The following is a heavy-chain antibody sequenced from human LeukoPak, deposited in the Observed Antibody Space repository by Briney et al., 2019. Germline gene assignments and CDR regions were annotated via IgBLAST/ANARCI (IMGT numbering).Heavy chain of an antibody. CDR2: ISGSGGST. D-gene: IGHD3-10*01. V-gene: IGHV3-23*01. Sequence: GGSLRLSCAASGFTFSSYAMSWVRQAPGKGLEWVSAISGSGGSTHYADSVKGRFTISRDNSKNTLYLQMNSLRAEDTAVYYCAKEGVYGSSYYYYGMDVWGQGTTVTVSS. J-gene: IGHJ6*02. CDR1: GFTFSSYA. CDR3: AKEGVYGSSYYYYGMDV.